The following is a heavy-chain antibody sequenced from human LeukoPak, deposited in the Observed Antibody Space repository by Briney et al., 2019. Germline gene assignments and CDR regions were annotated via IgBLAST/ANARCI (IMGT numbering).Heavy chain of an antibody. D-gene: IGHD6-13*01. CDR3: VPASTSWYVY. CDR2: INPSGGRT. V-gene: IGHV1-46*01. J-gene: IGHJ4*02. Sequence: ASVNVSCKASGYTFTSYFMHWVRQAPGQGLEWMGIINPSGGRTSYAQKFQGRVTTTRDTSTSTVYMELSSLRSEDTAVYYCVPASTSWYVYWGQGTLVTVSS. CDR1: GYTFTSYF.